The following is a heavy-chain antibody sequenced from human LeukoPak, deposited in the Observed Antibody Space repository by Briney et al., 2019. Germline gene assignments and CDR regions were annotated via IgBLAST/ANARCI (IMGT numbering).Heavy chain of an antibody. V-gene: IGHV3-23*01. CDR2: ISGSGGST. CDR1: GFTFSSYA. CDR3: AKSTSGYSSSWYDY. D-gene: IGHD6-13*01. Sequence: GGSLRLSCAASGFTFSSYAMSWVRQAPGKGLEWVSAISGSGGSTYYADSVKGRFTISRDNSKHTLYLQMNSLRAEDTAVYFCAKSTSGYSSSWYDYWGQGTLVTVSS. J-gene: IGHJ4*02.